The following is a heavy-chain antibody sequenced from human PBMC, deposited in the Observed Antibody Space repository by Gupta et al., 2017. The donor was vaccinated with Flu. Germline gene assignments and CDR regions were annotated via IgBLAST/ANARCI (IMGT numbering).Heavy chain of an antibody. V-gene: IGHV3-21*01. J-gene: IGHJ5*02. CDR2: ISSRSSYI. CDR1: GFNFSRYS. D-gene: IGHD6-13*01. CDR3: ASDGYSSSWYFDP. Sequence: EVQLVESGGGLVKPGGSLRPSCAASGFNFSRYSMNWVRQAPGKGLGWVSSISSRSSYIYYADSVKGRVTISRDNAKNSLYLQMNSLRAEDTAVYYCASDGYSSSWYFDPWGQGTLVTVS.